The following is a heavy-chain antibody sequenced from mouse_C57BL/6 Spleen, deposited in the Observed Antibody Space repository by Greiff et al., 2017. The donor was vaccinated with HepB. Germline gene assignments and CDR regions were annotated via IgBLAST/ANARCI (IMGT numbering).Heavy chain of an antibody. V-gene: IGHV1-47*01. J-gene: IGHJ4*01. CDR1: GYTFTTYP. D-gene: IGHD1-1*01. CDR3: ARGGYYGRGAMDY. CDR2: FHPYNDDT. Sequence: VKLVESGAELVKPGASVKMSCKASGYTFTTYPIEWMKQNHGKSLEWIGNFHPYNDDTKYNEKFKGKATLTVEKSSSTVYLELSRLTSDDSAVYYCARGGYYGRGAMDYWGQGTSVTVSS.